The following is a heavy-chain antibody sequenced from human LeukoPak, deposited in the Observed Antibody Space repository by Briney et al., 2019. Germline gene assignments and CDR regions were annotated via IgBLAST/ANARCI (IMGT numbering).Heavy chain of an antibody. CDR1: GGSISSGGYY. J-gene: IGHJ5*02. V-gene: IGHV4-31*03. Sequence: SQTLSLTCTVSGGSISSGGYYWSWIRQHPGKGLEWIGYIYYSGSTYYNPSLKSRVTISVDTSKNQFSLKLSSVTAADTAVYYCARGFGEILYWFDPWGQGTLVTVSS. CDR3: ARGFGEILYWFDP. CDR2: IYYSGST. D-gene: IGHD3-10*01.